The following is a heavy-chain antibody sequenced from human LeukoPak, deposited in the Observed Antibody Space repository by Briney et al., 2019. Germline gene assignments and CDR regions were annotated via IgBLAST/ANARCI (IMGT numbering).Heavy chain of an antibody. CDR3: ARWHYYDISGYQDAFDI. CDR1: GGSNSRYY. V-gene: IGHV4-59*01. D-gene: IGHD3-22*01. Sequence: PSETLSLTCTVSGGSNSRYYWSWIRQPPGKGLEWIGYIYYSGSAMYYSGSTNYNPSLKSRVTISVDTSKNQFSLKLNSVTAADTAVYYCARWHYYDISGYQDAFDIWGQGTMVTVSS. CDR2: IYYSGSAMYYSGST. J-gene: IGHJ3*02.